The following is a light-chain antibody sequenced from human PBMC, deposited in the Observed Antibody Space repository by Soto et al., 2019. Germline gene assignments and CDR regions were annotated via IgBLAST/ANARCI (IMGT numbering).Light chain of an antibody. CDR1: QSISIY. CDR2: AAS. V-gene: IGKV1-39*01. Sequence: IQMPQTPSSLSASVGDRFAITCRASQSISIYLNWYHQKPGRAPKLLIYAASSLQSGVPSRFSGSGSGTDFTLTISSLQPEDFATYYCQQANSFPIPFGQGTRL. CDR3: QQANSFPIP. J-gene: IGKJ5*01.